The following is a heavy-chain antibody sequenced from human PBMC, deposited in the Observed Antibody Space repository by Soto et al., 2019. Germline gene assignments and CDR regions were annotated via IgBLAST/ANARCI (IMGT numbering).Heavy chain of an antibody. D-gene: IGHD4-4*01. CDR3: AKELLHSPYYYYYGMDV. V-gene: IGHV3-30*18. J-gene: IGHJ6*02. CDR1: GSTFSSYA. Sequence: GGSLRLSCAASGSTFSSYAMSWVRQAPGKGLEWVSVISYDGSNKYYADSVKGRFTISRDNSKNTLYLQMNSLRAEDTAVYYCAKELLHSPYYYYYGMDVWGQGTTVTVSS. CDR2: ISYDGSNK.